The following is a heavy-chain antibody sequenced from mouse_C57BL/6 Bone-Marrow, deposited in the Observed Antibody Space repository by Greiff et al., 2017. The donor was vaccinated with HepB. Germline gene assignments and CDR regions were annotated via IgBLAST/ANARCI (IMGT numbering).Heavy chain of an antibody. V-gene: IGHV1-72*01. CDR2: IDPNSGGT. D-gene: IGHD2-5*01. Sequence: QVQLQQSGAELVKPGASVKLSCKASGYTFTSYWMHWVKQRPGRGLEWIGRIDPNSGGTKYNEKFKSKATLTVDKPSSTAYMQLSSLTSEDSAVYYCARGYSNGDYYLYYAMDYWGQGTSVTVSS. J-gene: IGHJ4*01. CDR1: GYTFTSYW. CDR3: ARGYSNGDYYLYYAMDY.